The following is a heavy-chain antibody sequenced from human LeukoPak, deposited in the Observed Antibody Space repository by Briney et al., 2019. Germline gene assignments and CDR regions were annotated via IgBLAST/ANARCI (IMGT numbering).Heavy chain of an antibody. D-gene: IGHD3-10*01. CDR3: ARDPPRGRYGMDV. J-gene: IGHJ6*04. CDR2: IIPIFGTA. Sequence: VRVSCKASVCTVSSYAISGVRQARGEGLEGMGGIIPIFGTANYAQKFQGRVTITADESTSTAYMELSSLRSQDTAVYHSARDPPRGRYGMDVWGKGTTVTVSS. V-gene: IGHV1-69*01. CDR1: VCTVSSYA.